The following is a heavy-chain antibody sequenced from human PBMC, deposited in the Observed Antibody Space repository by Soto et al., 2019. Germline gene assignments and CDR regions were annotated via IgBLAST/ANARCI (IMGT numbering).Heavy chain of an antibody. D-gene: IGHD3-3*01. CDR3: ARDRKASWIFGVVTDYYYYGMDV. CDR2: ISSSSSYI. V-gene: IGHV3-21*01. J-gene: IGHJ6*02. Sequence: LRLSCAASGFTFSSHSMNWVRQAPGKGLEWVSSISSSSSYIYYADSVKGRFTISRDNAKNSLYLQMNSLRAEDTAVYYCARDRKASWIFGVVTDYYYYGMDVWGQGTTVTVSS. CDR1: GFTFSSHS.